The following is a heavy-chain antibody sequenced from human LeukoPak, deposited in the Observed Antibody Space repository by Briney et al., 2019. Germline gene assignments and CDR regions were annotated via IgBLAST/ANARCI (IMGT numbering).Heavy chain of an antibody. J-gene: IGHJ5*02. CDR1: GHIFTVDS. CDR3: ARPLLWFGELLSWRGFDP. D-gene: IGHD3-10*01. Sequence: VASVKVSCTASGHIFTVDSIHWVRQAPGQGLEWLGWVHLNGGGTYRAQKFEGRVTMTRDTSISTAYMELSRLRSDDTAVYYCARPLLWFGELLSWRGFDPWGQGTLVTVSS. CDR2: VHLNGGGT. V-gene: IGHV1-2*02.